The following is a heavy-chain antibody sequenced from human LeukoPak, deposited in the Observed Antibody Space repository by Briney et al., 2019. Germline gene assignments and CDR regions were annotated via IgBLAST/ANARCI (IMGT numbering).Heavy chain of an antibody. CDR1: GFTFCSSW. J-gene: IGHJ4*02. D-gene: IGHD2-2*01. Sequence: GGSLRLSCAVSGFTFCSSWMYWVRQAPWKGLVWFSHIKTDGSTTAYADSVKGRFTISRDNAKNTLYLQMNSLRAEDTGVYYCARGNQQLPRSTPDYWGQGTLVTVSS. V-gene: IGHV3-74*01. CDR3: ARGNQQLPRSTPDY. CDR2: IKTDGSTT.